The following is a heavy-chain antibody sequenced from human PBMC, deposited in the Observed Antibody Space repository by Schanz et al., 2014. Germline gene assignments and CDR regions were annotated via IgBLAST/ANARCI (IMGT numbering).Heavy chain of an antibody. CDR3: AKVDRTRYYAMDV. V-gene: IGHV1-69*09. J-gene: IGHJ6*02. D-gene: IGHD3-9*01. Sequence: QVQLVQSGAEVKKPGSSVKVSCKASGGTFSSSTLTWVRQAPGQGLEWMGRIIPILDKTNYAQKIQGRVTMTADKSTSTVYMEVSGLRSEDTAGYYCAKVDRTRYYAMDVWGQGTTVTVSS. CDR1: GGTFSSST. CDR2: IIPILDKT.